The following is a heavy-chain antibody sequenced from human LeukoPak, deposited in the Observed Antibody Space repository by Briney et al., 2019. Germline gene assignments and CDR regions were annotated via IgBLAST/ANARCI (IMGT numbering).Heavy chain of an antibody. CDR1: GFTFSSYA. D-gene: IGHD3-22*01. J-gene: IGHJ4*02. CDR3: AKDGAGAYYDSSGYYRY. Sequence: GGSLRLSCAASGFTFSSYAMSWVRQAPGKGLEWVSAISGSGGSTYYADSVKGRFTISRDNSKNTLYLRMNSLRAEDTAVYYCAKDGAGAYYDSSGYYRYWGQGTLVTVSS. CDR2: ISGSGGST. V-gene: IGHV3-23*01.